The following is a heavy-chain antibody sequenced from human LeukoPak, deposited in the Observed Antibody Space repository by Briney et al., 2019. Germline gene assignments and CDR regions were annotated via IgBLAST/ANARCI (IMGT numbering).Heavy chain of an antibody. J-gene: IGHJ3*02. Sequence: SETLSLTCTVSGGSISSGDYYWSWIRQPPGKGLEWIGYIYYSGSTYYNPSLKSRVTISVDTSKNQFSLKLGSVTAADTAVYYCASFTKHSSGWYVAFDIWGQGTMVTVSS. CDR1: GGSISSGDYY. CDR3: ASFTKHSSGWYVAFDI. D-gene: IGHD6-19*01. V-gene: IGHV4-30-4*01. CDR2: IYYSGST.